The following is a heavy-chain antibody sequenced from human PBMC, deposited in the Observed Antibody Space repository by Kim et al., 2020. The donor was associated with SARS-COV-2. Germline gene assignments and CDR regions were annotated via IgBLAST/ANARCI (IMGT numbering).Heavy chain of an antibody. CDR1: GFTFSSYA. D-gene: IGHD2-15*01. J-gene: IGHJ6*02. CDR2: ISGSGGST. V-gene: IGHV3-23*01. Sequence: GGSLRLSCAASGFTFSSYAMSWVRQAPGKGLEWVSAISGSGGSTYYADSVKGRFTISRDNSKNTLYLQMNSLRAEDTAVYYCARRGGSAYGMDVWGQGTTLTLSS. CDR3: ARRGGSAYGMDV.